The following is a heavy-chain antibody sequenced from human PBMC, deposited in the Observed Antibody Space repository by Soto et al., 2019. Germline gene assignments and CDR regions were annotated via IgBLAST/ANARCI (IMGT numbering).Heavy chain of an antibody. J-gene: IGHJ4*02. CDR2: IKQDGNEK. CDR1: GFTFSDYL. V-gene: IGHV3-7*01. Sequence: EVQLVDSGGALVQPGESLRLSCAASGFTFSDYLMTWVRQAPGKGLEWVATIKQDGNEKYYVDSVKGRITNSRDNAKKSLYLELNALGGEGPGFYYCAIGHWLGKWGQGTLVTVSS. D-gene: IGHD6-19*01. CDR3: AIGHWLGK.